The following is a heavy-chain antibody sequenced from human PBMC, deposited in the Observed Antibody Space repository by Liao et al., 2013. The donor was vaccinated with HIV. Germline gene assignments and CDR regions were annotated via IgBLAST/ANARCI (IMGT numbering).Heavy chain of an antibody. CDR3: AREGYGDYAGAFDI. CDR2: IYYSGST. D-gene: IGHD4-17*01. Sequence: QVQLQESGPGLVKPSQTLSLTCTVSGGSISSGFYYWSWIRQPPGKGLEWIGYIYYSGSTNYNPSLKSRVTISVDTSKNQFSLKLSSVTAADTAVYYCAREGYGDYAGAFDIWAKGQWSPSLQ. CDR1: GGSISSGFYY. J-gene: IGHJ3*02. V-gene: IGHV4-61*01.